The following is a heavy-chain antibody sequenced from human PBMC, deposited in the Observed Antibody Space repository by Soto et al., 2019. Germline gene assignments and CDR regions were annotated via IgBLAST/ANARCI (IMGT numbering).Heavy chain of an antibody. CDR2: SYYSGST. CDR3: ARQRRVETAIQFGFDY. CDR1: GGSISSGDYY. V-gene: IGHV4-30-4*01. D-gene: IGHD2-21*02. Sequence: QVQLQESGPGLVKPSQTLSLTCTVSGGSISSGDYYWSWIRQPPGKGLEWIGYSYYSGSTYYNPSLKSRATISVDTSKSQISLKLSSVTAADTAVYYCARQRRVETAIQFGFDYWGQGTLVTVSS. J-gene: IGHJ4*02.